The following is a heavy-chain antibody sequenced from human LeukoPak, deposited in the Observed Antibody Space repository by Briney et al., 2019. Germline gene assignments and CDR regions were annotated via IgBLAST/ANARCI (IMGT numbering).Heavy chain of an antibody. CDR2: ISYDGSNK. CDR1: GFTFSSYW. D-gene: IGHD3-3*01. V-gene: IGHV3-30*03. Sequence: GGSLRLSCAASGFTFSSYWMHWVRQAPGKGLEWVAVISYDGSNKYYADSVKGRFTISRDNSKNTLYLQMNSLRAEDTAVYYCARETHDFWSGYYDYWGQGTLVTVSS. CDR3: ARETHDFWSGYYDY. J-gene: IGHJ4*02.